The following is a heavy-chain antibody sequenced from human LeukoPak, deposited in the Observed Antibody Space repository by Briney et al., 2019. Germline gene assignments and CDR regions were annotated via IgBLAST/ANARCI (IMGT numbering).Heavy chain of an antibody. J-gene: IGHJ4*02. CDR1: GGSISSYY. D-gene: IGHD1-26*01. CDR3: ARGRSGSYWVDY. Sequence: SETLSLTCTVSGGSISSYYWSWIRQPAGKGLEWIGRIYTSGSTNFNPSLKSRVTMSVDTSKNQFSLELTSVTAADTAVYYCARGRSGSYWVDYWGQGTLVTVSS. CDR2: IYTSGST. V-gene: IGHV4-4*07.